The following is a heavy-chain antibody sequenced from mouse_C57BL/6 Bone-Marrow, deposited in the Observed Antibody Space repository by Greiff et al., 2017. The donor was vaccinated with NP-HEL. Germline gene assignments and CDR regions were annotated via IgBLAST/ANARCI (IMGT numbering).Heavy chain of an antibody. Sequence: QQRPGQGLEWIGRIHPSDSDTNYNQKFKGKATLTVDKSSSTAYMQLSSLTSEDSAVYYCAILITTVVARDYFDYWGQGTTLTVSS. CDR2: IHPSDSDT. J-gene: IGHJ2*01. CDR3: AILITTVVARDYFDY. V-gene: IGHV1-74*01. D-gene: IGHD1-1*01.